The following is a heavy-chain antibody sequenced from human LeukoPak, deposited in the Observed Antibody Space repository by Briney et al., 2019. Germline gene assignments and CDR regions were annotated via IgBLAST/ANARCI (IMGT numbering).Heavy chain of an antibody. V-gene: IGHV3-23*01. CDR1: GFTFSIYA. CDR3: AKHRGEQPYYYYYMDV. J-gene: IGHJ6*03. Sequence: GGSLRLSCAASGFTFSIYAMSWVRQAPGKGLEWVSAISGSGGSTYYADSVKGRFTISRDNSKNTLYLQMNSLRAEDTAVYYCAKHRGEQPYYYYYMDVWGKGTTVTVSS. D-gene: IGHD3-16*01. CDR2: ISGSGGST.